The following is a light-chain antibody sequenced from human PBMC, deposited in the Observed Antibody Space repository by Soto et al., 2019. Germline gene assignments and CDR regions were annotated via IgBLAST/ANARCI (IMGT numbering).Light chain of an antibody. Sequence: DTVFTHSPSTQSMSPGESATLSCSARQGVSTSLAWCQRKPGQAPMLLIYGASTRHSEFPARFSGSGSGTECSLTISSLQPDDFAVYYCHQFNSRPRTFGGGTKVDIK. CDR3: HQFNSRPRT. V-gene: IGKV3-15*01. J-gene: IGKJ4*01. CDR2: GAS. CDR1: QGVSTS.